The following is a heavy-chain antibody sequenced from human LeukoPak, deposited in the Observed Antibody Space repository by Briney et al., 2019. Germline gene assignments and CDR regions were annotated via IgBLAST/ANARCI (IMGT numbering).Heavy chain of an antibody. D-gene: IGHD6-19*01. CDR1: GGSISSGSYY. CDR2: IYTSGST. CDR3: ARDPLSSEDAFDI. Sequence: SETLSLTCTVSGGSISSGSYYWSWLRQPAGKGLEWIGRIYTSGSTNYNPSLKSRVTISVDTSKNQFSLKLSSVTAADTAVYYCARDPLSSEDAFDIWGQGTMVTVSS. V-gene: IGHV4-61*02. J-gene: IGHJ3*02.